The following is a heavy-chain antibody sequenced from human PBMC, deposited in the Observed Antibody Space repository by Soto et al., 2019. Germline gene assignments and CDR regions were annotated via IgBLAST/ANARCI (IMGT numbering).Heavy chain of an antibody. CDR1: GFTFSSYA. CDR2: ISGSGGST. D-gene: IGHD4-4*01. V-gene: IGHV3-23*01. Sequence: GGSLRLSCAASGFTFSSYAMSWVRQAPGKGLEWVSAISGSGGSTYYADSVKGRFTISRDNSKNTLYLQMNSLRAEDTAVYYCANNPRDYSNYVDYYYYMDVWGKGTTVTVSS. CDR3: ANNPRDYSNYVDYYYYMDV. J-gene: IGHJ6*03.